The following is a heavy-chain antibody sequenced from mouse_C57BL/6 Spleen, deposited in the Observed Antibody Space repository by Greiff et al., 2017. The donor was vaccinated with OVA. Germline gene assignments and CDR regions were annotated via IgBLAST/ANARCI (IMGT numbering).Heavy chain of an antibody. Sequence: QVQLQQSGPELVKPGASVKISCKASGYAFSSSWMNWVKQRPGKGLEWIGRIYPGDGDTNYNGKFKGKATLTADKSSSTAYMQLSSLTSEDSAVYFCARSGLGNGSSPKRYFDVWGTGTTVTVSS. V-gene: IGHV1-82*01. J-gene: IGHJ1*03. D-gene: IGHD1-1*01. CDR2: IYPGDGDT. CDR3: ARSGLGNGSSPKRYFDV. CDR1: GYAFSSSW.